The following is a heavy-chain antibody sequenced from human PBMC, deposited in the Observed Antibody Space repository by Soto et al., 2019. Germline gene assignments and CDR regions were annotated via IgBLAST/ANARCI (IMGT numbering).Heavy chain of an antibody. V-gene: IGHV4-34*01. D-gene: IGHD3-10*01. Sequence: QVQLQQWGAGLLKPSETLSLTCAVYGGSFSGYYWSWIRQPPGQGLEWIGQINHSGSTNYNPSLMCRVTISVDTSKSQFSLKLSYVTAADTAVYYCARVMVRGVMTTYHYGMDVWGQGTTVTVSS. CDR1: GGSFSGYY. CDR3: ARVMVRGVMTTYHYGMDV. J-gene: IGHJ6*02. CDR2: INHSGST.